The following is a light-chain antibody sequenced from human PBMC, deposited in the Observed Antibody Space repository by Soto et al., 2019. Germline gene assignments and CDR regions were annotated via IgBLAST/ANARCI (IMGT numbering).Light chain of an antibody. CDR1: QSVTSNY. CDR2: CAS. Sequence: EIVLTQSPVTLSLSPGDRATLSCRASQSVTSNYLAWFQQKPGQAHRVLIYCASSRATGVPDRFFCSGSGTDFTFTISRLEPEDFAVYYCQQYTSLPFTCGPGTKVDIK. J-gene: IGKJ3*01. CDR3: QQYTSLPFT. V-gene: IGKV3-20*01.